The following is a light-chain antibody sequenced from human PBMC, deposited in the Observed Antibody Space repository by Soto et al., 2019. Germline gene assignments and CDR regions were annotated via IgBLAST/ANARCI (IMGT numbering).Light chain of an antibody. V-gene: IGLV6-57*04. CDR1: SGSIASNY. J-gene: IGLJ3*02. CDR2: EDS. CDR3: QYYDGDWV. Sequence: NFMLTQPHSVSESPGKTITISCTRSSGSIASNYVQWYQQCPGSAPITVIYEDSQRPSGVPDRFSGSIDSSSNSASLTISGLQTEDAADYYCQYYDGDWVFGGGTKVTVL.